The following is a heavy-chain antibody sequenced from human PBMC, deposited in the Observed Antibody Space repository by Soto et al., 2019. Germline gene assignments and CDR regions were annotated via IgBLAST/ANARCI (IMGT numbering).Heavy chain of an antibody. J-gene: IGHJ6*02. CDR1: GYTFASYA. V-gene: IGHV1-3*01. CDR3: ARGSRPAAIEDYFYYDMDV. D-gene: IGHD2-2*01. Sequence: QVQLVQSGAEVKKPGASVKVSCRASGYTFASYAMHWVRQAPGQRLEWMGWINAGSGHTKYSQKFQGRVTITRDTAAITAYMELSSPRSEDTALYYCARGSRPAAIEDYFYYDMDVWGQRTTVTVSS. CDR2: INAGSGHT.